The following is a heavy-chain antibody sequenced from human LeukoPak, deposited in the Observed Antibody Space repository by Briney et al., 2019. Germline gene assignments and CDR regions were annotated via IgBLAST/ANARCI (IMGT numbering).Heavy chain of an antibody. CDR1: GGSISSGGHS. J-gene: IGHJ6*02. V-gene: IGHV4-30-2*01. Sequence: SQTLSLTCTVSGGSISSGGHSWSWIRQPPGKGLEWIGYIYHSGSGSTYYNPSLKSRVTISIDKSKNQFSLKLSSVTAADTAVYYCARGGGPTLAARPSHYYYYGMDVWGQGTTVTVSS. CDR2: IYHSGSGST. D-gene: IGHD6-6*01. CDR3: ARGGGPTLAARPSHYYYYGMDV.